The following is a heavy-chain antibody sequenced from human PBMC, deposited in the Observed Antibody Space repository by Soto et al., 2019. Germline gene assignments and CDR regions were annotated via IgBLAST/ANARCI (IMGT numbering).Heavy chain of an antibody. D-gene: IGHD3-10*01. J-gene: IGHJ4*02. Sequence: EVQLEQSGAEVKKTGESLRISCKGSGYSFTNYWITWVRQMPGKGLEWMGMIDPSDSYTTYSPSFQGHVTISADKSMSTAYLQWSSLRASDTAMYYCASHRFGEFPFDYWGQGTLVTVSS. V-gene: IGHV5-10-1*01. CDR1: GYSFTNYW. CDR2: IDPSDSYT. CDR3: ASHRFGEFPFDY.